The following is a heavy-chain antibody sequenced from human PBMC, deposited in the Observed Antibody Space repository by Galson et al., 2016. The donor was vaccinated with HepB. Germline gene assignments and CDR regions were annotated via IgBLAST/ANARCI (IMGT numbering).Heavy chain of an antibody. D-gene: IGHD3-22*01. V-gene: IGHV1-69*13. J-gene: IGHJ3*02. CDR3: ARVWGEGYYDSSGYYRPDALDI. Sequence: SVKVSCKASGGTFSSNAISWVRQAPGQGLEWMGGIIPIFGTTNYPQKLQGRVTITADVSTSTAYMELSSLRSEDTAVYYCARVWGEGYYDSSGYYRPDALDIWGQGTMVTVSS. CDR2: IIPIFGTT. CDR1: GGTFSSNA.